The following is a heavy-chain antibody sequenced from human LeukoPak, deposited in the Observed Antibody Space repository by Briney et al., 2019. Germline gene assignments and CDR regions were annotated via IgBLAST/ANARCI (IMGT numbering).Heavy chain of an antibody. Sequence: GGSLRLSCAASGFSFNNYWMNWVRQAPGKGLEWVTNIKQDGSEKYYVDSVKGRFTISRDNAKNSLSLQKNSLRAEDTAVYYCARRSGYFYWGQGTLVTVSS. J-gene: IGHJ4*02. CDR3: ARRSGYFY. V-gene: IGHV3-7*05. CDR1: GFSFNNYW. CDR2: IKQDGSEK. D-gene: IGHD5-18*01.